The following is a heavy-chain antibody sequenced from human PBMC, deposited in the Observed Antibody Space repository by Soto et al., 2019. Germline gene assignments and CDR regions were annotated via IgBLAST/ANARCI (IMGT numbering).Heavy chain of an antibody. CDR3: AVGHTGPGGYYGMDV. Sequence: GESLKISCKGSGYSFTSYWIGWVRQMPGKGLEWMGIIYPGDSDTRYSPSFQGQVTISADKSISTAYLQWSSLKASDTAMYYCAVGHTGPGGYYGMDVWGKGTKVTVSS. V-gene: IGHV5-51*01. D-gene: IGHD3-16*01. CDR2: IYPGDSDT. CDR1: GYSFTSYW. J-gene: IGHJ6*04.